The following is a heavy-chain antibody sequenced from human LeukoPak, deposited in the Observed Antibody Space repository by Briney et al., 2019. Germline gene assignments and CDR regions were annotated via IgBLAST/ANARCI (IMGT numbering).Heavy chain of an antibody. D-gene: IGHD2-15*01. J-gene: IGHJ4*02. Sequence: ASVKVSCKASGYTFTSYYMHWVRHAPGQGLEWMGIINPSGGSTSYAQKFQGRVTMTRDTSTSTVYMELSSLRSEDTAVYYCARRYCSGGSCYLGGLDYWGQGTLVTVSS. CDR1: GYTFTSYY. V-gene: IGHV1-46*01. CDR3: ARRYCSGGSCYLGGLDY. CDR2: INPSGGST.